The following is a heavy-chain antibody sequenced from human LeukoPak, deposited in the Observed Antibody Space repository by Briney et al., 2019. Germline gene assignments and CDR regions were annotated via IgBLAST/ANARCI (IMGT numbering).Heavy chain of an antibody. J-gene: IGHJ4*02. Sequence: PGGSLRLSCAASGITFSNYAMSWVRQAPGKGLAWVPAISGSGGTTFYADSVKGRFTISRDNSKNSLYLQMNSLRAEDTAVYYCARAGYSSGYDILTGYYGGLNFDYWGQGTLVTVSS. D-gene: IGHD3-9*01. V-gene: IGHV3-23*01. CDR2: ISGSGGTT. CDR1: GITFSNYA. CDR3: ARAGYSSGYDILTGYYGGLNFDY.